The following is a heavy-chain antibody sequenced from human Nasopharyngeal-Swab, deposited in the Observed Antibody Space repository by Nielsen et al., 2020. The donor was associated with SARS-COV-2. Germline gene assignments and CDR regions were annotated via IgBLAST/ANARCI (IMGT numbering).Heavy chain of an antibody. Sequence: GESLKISCAAAGLPFSAYGMPWVRQAPGRGLEWLTFIAYDGRTKYSADSVRGRFTVSRDNSKSTLHLQMSSLRAEDTATYYCAREGIDAFDIWGQGTMVTVSS. J-gene: IGHJ3*02. CDR3: AREGIDAFDI. D-gene: IGHD2/OR15-2a*01. V-gene: IGHV3-30*02. CDR1: GLPFSAYG. CDR2: IAYDGRTK.